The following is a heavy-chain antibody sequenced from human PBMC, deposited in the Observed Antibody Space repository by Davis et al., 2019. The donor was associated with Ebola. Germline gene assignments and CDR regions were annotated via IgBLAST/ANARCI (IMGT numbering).Heavy chain of an antibody. D-gene: IGHD5-18*01. J-gene: IGHJ6*04. CDR3: ARGWLRAGMDV. V-gene: IGHV6-1*01. CDR1: GDSVSISSGG. Sequence: HSQTLSLTCAVSGDSVSISSGGYNWIRQSPSRGLEWLGRTYYGSKWNNDYAVSVKSRITINPDTSKNQFSLQLNSVTPEDTALYYCARGWLRAGMDVWGEGTTVTVSS. CDR2: TYYGSKWNN.